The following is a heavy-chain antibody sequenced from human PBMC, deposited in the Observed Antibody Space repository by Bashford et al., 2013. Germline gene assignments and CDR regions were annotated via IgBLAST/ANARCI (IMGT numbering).Heavy chain of an antibody. J-gene: IGHJ4*02. Sequence: VRQAPGKGLEWVSAISGSGGSTYYADSVKGRFTISRDNSKNTLYLQMNSLRAEDTAVYYCAKDINYYDSSGYERWGQGTLVTVSS. CDR3: AKDINYYDSSGYER. V-gene: IGHV3-23*01. CDR2: ISGSGGST. D-gene: IGHD3-22*01.